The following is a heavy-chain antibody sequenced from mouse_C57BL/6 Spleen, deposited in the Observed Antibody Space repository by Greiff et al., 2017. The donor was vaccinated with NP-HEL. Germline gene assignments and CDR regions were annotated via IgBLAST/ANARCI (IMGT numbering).Heavy chain of an antibody. D-gene: IGHD4-1*01. CDR1: GYSITSDY. Sequence: EVQLQQSGPGLAKPSQTLSLTCSVTGYSITSDYWNWIRKFPGNKLEYMGYISYSGSTYYNTSLKSRISITPDTSNNQYYQQLNTVTTEDTATYYCARSTYWDAGYFDYWGQGTTLTVSS. V-gene: IGHV3-8*01. J-gene: IGHJ2*01. CDR2: ISYSGST. CDR3: ARSTYWDAGYFDY.